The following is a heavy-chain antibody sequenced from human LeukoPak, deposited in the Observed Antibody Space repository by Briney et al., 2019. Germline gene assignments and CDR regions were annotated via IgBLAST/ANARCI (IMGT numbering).Heavy chain of an antibody. Sequence: GRSLRLSCAASGFTFSAYAMHWVRQAPGKGLEWVAVISYDGTDKYYAASVKGRFTISRDNSKNTLYLQMNSLRPEDTAVYYCARDNFGLLTGYYYYWGQGTLVTVSS. CDR3: ARDNFGLLTGYYYY. CDR1: GFTFSAYA. J-gene: IGHJ4*02. V-gene: IGHV3-30*04. CDR2: ISYDGTDK. D-gene: IGHD3-9*01.